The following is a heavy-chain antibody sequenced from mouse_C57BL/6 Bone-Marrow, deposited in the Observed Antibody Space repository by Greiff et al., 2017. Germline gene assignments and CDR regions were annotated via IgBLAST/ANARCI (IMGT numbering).Heavy chain of an antibody. CDR1: GFTFSSYA. Sequence: EVKLMESGGGLVKPGGSLKLSCAASGFTFSSYAMSWVRQTPEKRLEWVATISDGGSYTYYPDNVKGRFTISRDNAKNNLYLQMSHLKSEDTAMYYCARARYFDVWGTGTTVTVSS. J-gene: IGHJ1*03. V-gene: IGHV5-4*03. CDR3: ARARYFDV. CDR2: ISDGGSYT.